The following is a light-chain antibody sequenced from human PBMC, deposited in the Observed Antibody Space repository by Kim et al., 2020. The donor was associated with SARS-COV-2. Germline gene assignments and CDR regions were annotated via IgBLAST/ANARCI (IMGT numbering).Light chain of an antibody. J-gene: IGLJ3*02. Sequence: PGKTARSPGGGNNIGSKSVHWYQPKPGQAPVLVIYYDSDRPSGIPDRFFCSNSGNTATLTISRVEAGDEADYYCQVWDSSSDHRVFGGGTQLTVL. V-gene: IGLV3-21*04. CDR1: NIGSKS. CDR3: QVWDSSSDHRV. CDR2: YDS.